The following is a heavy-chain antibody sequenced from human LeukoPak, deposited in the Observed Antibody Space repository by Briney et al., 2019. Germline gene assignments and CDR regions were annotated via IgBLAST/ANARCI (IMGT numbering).Heavy chain of an antibody. D-gene: IGHD3-9*01. CDR3: AKDAPPGLRYFDWLSWGYFDY. Sequence: GGSLRLSCADYGFTFSSYGMSWVRQAPGTGLECVSAISGCGGSTYYADSVKGRFTISRDNSKNTLYLQMNSLRAEDTAVYYCAKDAPPGLRYFDWLSWGYFDYWGQGTLVTVSS. CDR1: GFTFSSYG. V-gene: IGHV3-23*01. CDR2: ISGCGGST. J-gene: IGHJ4*02.